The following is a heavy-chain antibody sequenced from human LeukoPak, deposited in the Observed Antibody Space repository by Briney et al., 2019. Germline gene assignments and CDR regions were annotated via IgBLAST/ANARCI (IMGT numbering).Heavy chain of an antibody. CDR1: GFTFSNYA. J-gene: IGHJ4*02. V-gene: IGHV3-30*04. Sequence: PGRSLRLSCAASGFTFSNYAMHWVRQAPGKGLEWVAVISYDGSNKYYADSVKGRFTISRDISKNTLYLQMNSLRPEDTAVYYCARGPVIAARRGYYFDYWGQGTLVTVSS. D-gene: IGHD6-6*01. CDR2: ISYDGSNK. CDR3: ARGPVIAARRGYYFDY.